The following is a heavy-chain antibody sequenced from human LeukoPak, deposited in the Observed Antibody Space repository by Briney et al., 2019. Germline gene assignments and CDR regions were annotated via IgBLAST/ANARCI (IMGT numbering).Heavy chain of an antibody. D-gene: IGHD4-17*01. CDR1: GYTFIVYY. J-gene: IGHJ4*02. CDR2: INPNSGGT. Sequence: GASVKVSCKASGYTFIVYYIHWVRQAPGQGLEWMGWINPNSGGTSYAQKFLGRVIMTRDTSISTAYMELSRLRSDDTAVYYCATLYGDYVASDYWGQGTLVTVSS. V-gene: IGHV1-2*02. CDR3: ATLYGDYVASDY.